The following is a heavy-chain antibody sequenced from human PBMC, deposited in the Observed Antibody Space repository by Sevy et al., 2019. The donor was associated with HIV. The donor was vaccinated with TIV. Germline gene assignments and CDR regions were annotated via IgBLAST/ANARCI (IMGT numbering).Heavy chain of an antibody. CDR2: IKQDGIVK. J-gene: IGHJ4*02. V-gene: IGHV3-7*01. CDR3: VRAIAADGSF. Sequence: GGSLRLSCAASGFTLNNYWTNWVRQAPGKGLEWVANIKQDGIVKYYVDSVKGRFTISRDNARNLVFLQMNSLRVEDTALYYCVRAIAADGSFWGQGTLVTVSS. CDR1: GFTLNNYW. D-gene: IGHD6-13*01.